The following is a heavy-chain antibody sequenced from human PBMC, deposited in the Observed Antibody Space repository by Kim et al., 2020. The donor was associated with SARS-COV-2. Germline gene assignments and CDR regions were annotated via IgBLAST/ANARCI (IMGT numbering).Heavy chain of an antibody. Sequence: GGSLRLSCAASGFNLSHYAMHWVRQAPGKGLEWVAIISYDGRNKEYVNSVKGRFTISRDNSRNTLDLQMNSLRTEDTAVYYCAREYFGSGDGWYFDYWG. V-gene: IGHV3-30*03. J-gene: IGHJ4*01. CDR1: GFNLSHYA. D-gene: IGHD3-10*01. CDR2: ISYDGRNK. CDR3: AREYFGSGDGWYFDY.